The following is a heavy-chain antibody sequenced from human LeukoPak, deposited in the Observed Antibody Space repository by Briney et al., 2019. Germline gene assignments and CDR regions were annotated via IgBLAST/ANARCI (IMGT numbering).Heavy chain of an antibody. CDR2: IYHTGST. V-gene: IGHV4-59*01. Sequence: PSETLSLTCSVSDDSITMYYWTWIRQAPGKGLEWIGYIYHTGSTNYNPSLKSRVTISIDTSKNEFSLKLRSVTGADTAVYYCARAVHYSGTSDQYTGGWYYFDFWGQGTLVTVSS. CDR1: DDSITMYY. D-gene: IGHD3-10*01. J-gene: IGHJ4*02. CDR3: ARAVHYSGTSDQYTGGWYYFDF.